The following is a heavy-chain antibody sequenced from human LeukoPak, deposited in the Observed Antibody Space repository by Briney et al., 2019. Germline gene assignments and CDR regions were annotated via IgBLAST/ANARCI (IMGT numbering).Heavy chain of an antibody. CDR2: IYISGSGST. V-gene: IGHV4-4*07. CDR3: ARRRGLLNSDY. J-gene: IGHJ4*02. Sequence: SETLSLTCTVSGGSISSYYWSWIRQPAGKGLEWIGRIYISGSGSTNYNPSLKSRVTISVDTSKNQFSLKRSSVTAADPAVYYCARRRGLLNSDYWGQRTLVTVSS. CDR1: GGSISSYY. D-gene: IGHD2-21*02.